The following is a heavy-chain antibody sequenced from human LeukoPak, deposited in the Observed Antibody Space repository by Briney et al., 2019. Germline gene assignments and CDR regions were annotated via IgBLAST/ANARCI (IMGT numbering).Heavy chain of an antibody. J-gene: IGHJ5*02. CDR2: TYYRSKLYN. CDR3: XRHSGDYLPSNWFDL. Sequence: CAXSXDSFSSNSAAWNWVRQSPSRGLEWLGRTYYRSKLYNDYAVSVKSLITINPDTSKNKFSLQLKSVTAADTAVXXXXRHSGDYLPSNWFDLWGQGTLVTVSS. CDR1: XDSFSSNSAA. V-gene: IGHV6-1*03. D-gene: IGHD4-17*01.